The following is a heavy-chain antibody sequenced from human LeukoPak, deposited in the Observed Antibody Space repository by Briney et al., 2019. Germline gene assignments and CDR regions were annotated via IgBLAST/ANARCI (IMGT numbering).Heavy chain of an antibody. V-gene: IGHV3-23*01. J-gene: IGHJ4*02. CDR2: IFPSGGEI. CDR3: STDRQVLLPLES. Sequence: GGSLRLSCAASGFTFSTFAMIWVRQPPGKGLEWVSSIFPSGGEIHYADSVRGRFTISRDNSKSTLSLQMNSLRAEDTAIYYFSTDRQVLLPLESWGQGTLVTVSS. D-gene: IGHD2-8*02. CDR1: GFTFSTFA.